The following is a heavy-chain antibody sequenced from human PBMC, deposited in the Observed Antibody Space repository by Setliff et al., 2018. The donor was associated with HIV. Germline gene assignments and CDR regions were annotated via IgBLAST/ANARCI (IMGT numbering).Heavy chain of an antibody. Sequence: PGGSLRLSCAASGFTFSSYVMNWVRQAPGKGLEWVSVISSSGNSTYYADSVKGRLTISRDNSKNTLYLQMNSLRAEDTAVYYCAKNCGAAAGCHYFDYWGQGTLVTVSS. CDR2: ISSSGNST. CDR1: GFTFSSYV. CDR3: AKNCGAAAGCHYFDY. V-gene: IGHV3-23*01. J-gene: IGHJ4*02. D-gene: IGHD6-13*01.